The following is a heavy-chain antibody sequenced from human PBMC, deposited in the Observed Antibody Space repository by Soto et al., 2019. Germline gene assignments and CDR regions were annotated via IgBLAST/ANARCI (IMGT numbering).Heavy chain of an antibody. J-gene: IGHJ3*02. CDR3: ARDGEDAFDI. CDR1: GFTFSSYA. D-gene: IGHD3-3*01. V-gene: IGHV3-30-3*01. CDR2: ISYDGSNK. Sequence: PWGSLRLSCAASGFTFSSYAMHWVRQAPGKGLEWVAVISYDGSNKYYADSVKGRFTISRDNSKNTLYLQMNSLRAEDTAVYYCARDGEDAFDIWGQGTMVTVSS.